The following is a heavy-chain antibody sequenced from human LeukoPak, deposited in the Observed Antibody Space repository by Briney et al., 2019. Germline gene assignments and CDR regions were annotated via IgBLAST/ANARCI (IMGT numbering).Heavy chain of an antibody. V-gene: IGHV4-59*01. CDR1: GGSISSYY. Sequence: SETLSLTCTVSGGSISSYYWSWIRQPPGKGLEWIGYIYYSGSTNYNPSLKSRVTISVDTSKNQFSLKLSSVTAADTAVYYCARVRRYSSSWMYYFDYWGQGTLVTVSS. D-gene: IGHD6-13*01. CDR2: IYYSGST. CDR3: ARVRRYSSSWMYYFDY. J-gene: IGHJ4*02.